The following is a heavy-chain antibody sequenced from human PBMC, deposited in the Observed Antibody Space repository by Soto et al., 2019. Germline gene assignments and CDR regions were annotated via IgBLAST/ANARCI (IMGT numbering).Heavy chain of an antibody. CDR1: GFTFSDYY. CDR2: ISSSGSTI. D-gene: IGHD3-22*01. CDR3: ARIRHYDSSGYYPTGTGGFDY. Sequence: QVQLVESGGGLVKPGGSLRLSCAASGFTFSDYYMSWIRQAPGKGLEWVSYISSSGSTIYYADSVKGRFTISRDNAKNSLYLQMNSLRAEDTAVYYCARIRHYDSSGYYPTGTGGFDYWGQGTLVTVSS. V-gene: IGHV3-11*01. J-gene: IGHJ4*02.